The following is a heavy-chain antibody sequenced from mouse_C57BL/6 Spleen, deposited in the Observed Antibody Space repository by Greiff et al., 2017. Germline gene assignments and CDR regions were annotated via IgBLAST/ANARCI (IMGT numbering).Heavy chain of an antibody. CDR3: ARHDGYYGY. J-gene: IGHJ2*01. Sequence: EVQLQQSGPELVKPGASVKISCKASGYSFTGYYMNWVKQSPEKSLEWIGEINPRTGGTTYNQKIKAKATLTVDKSSSTAYMQLKSLTSADSAVYYCARHDGYYGYWGQGTTLTVSS. CDR2: INPRTGGT. D-gene: IGHD2-3*01. CDR1: GYSFTGYY. V-gene: IGHV1-42*01.